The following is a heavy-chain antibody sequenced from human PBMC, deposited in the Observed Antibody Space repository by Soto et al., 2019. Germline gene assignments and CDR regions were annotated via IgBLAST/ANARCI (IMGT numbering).Heavy chain of an antibody. Sequence: QVQLVESGGGVVQPGRSLRLSCAASGFTFSSYGMHWVRQAPGKGLEWVAVIWYDGSNKYYADSVKGRFTISRDNSKNPLYLQMNSLRAEDTAVYYCARDRLTMIVGYGIDVWGQGTTVTVSS. CDR1: GFTFSSYG. CDR2: IWYDGSNK. CDR3: ARDRLTMIVGYGIDV. D-gene: IGHD3-22*01. J-gene: IGHJ6*02. V-gene: IGHV3-33*01.